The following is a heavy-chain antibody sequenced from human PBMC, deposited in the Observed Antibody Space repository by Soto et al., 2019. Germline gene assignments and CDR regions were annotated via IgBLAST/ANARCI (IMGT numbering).Heavy chain of an antibody. CDR1: GFTFSSYS. CDR3: ARDGGITMVRGPTAFDY. D-gene: IGHD3-10*01. Sequence: GGSLRLSCAASGFTFSSYSMNWVRQAPGKGLEWVSSISSSSSYIYYADSVKGRFTISRDNAKNSLYLQMNSLRAEDTTVYYCARDGGITMVRGPTAFDYWGQGTLVTVSS. CDR2: ISSSSSYI. J-gene: IGHJ4*02. V-gene: IGHV3-21*01.